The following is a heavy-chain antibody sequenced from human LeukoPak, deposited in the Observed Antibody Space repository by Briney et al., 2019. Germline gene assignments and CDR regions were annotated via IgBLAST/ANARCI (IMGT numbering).Heavy chain of an antibody. D-gene: IGHD3-16*01. CDR1: GFTFSSYS. Sequence: GGSLRLSCAVSGFTFSSYSMNWVRQAPGKGLEWVSSISSSSGYIYYADSVKGRFTISRDNAKNSLYLQMNSLRAEDTAVYYCAGFERGYAYDYWGQGTLVTVSS. CDR3: AGFERGYAYDY. CDR2: ISSSSGYI. V-gene: IGHV3-21*01. J-gene: IGHJ4*02.